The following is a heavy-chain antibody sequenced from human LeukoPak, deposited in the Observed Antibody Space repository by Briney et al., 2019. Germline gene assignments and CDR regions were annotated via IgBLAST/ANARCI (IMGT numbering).Heavy chain of an antibody. CDR3: ARRVAGGIYGMDV. Sequence: SETLSLTSTVSGGSISSYYWSWIRQPPGKGLEWIGYIYYSGSTNYNPSLKSRVTISVDTSKNQFSLKLSSVTAADTAVYYCARRVAGGIYGMDVWGRGTTVTVSS. D-gene: IGHD6-19*01. V-gene: IGHV4-59*08. CDR2: IYYSGST. J-gene: IGHJ6*02. CDR1: GGSISSYY.